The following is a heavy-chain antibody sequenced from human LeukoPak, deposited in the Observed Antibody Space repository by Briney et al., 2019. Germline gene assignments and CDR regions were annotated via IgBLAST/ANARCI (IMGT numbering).Heavy chain of an antibody. D-gene: IGHD6-13*01. CDR1: GYTFTGYY. Sequence: ASVKVSCKASGYTFTGYYMHWVRPAPGQGLEWMGWINPNSGGTNYAQKFQGRVTMTRDTSISTAYMELSRLRSDDTAVYYCASRLAAAVSPDAFDIWGQGTMVTVSS. CDR2: INPNSGGT. CDR3: ASRLAAAVSPDAFDI. J-gene: IGHJ3*02. V-gene: IGHV1-2*02.